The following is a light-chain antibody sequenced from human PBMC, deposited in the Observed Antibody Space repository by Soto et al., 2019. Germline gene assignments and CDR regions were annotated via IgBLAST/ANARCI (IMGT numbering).Light chain of an antibody. V-gene: IGLV2-14*01. CDR3: SSYSRSSFYV. J-gene: IGLJ1*01. CDR2: EVS. Sequence: ALTQPASVSGSAGQSITIFCTGTSSDGGGYIYVSWYQQHPGKAPKLMIYEVSNRPSGVSNRFSGSKSGNTASLTISGLQAEDEADYYCSSYSRSSFYVFGTGTKVTVL. CDR1: SSDGGGYIY.